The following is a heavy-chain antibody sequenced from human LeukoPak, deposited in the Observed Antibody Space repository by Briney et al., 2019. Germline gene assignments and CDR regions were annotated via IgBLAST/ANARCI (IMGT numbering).Heavy chain of an antibody. CDR1: GFTFSSYE. V-gene: IGHV3-48*03. CDR2: ISISGSTI. Sequence: GGSLRLSCAASGFTFSSYEMNWVRQAPGKGLEWVSYISISGSTIYYADSVKGRFTISRDNAKNSLYLQMNSLRAEDTAVYYCARDRDSSSLQEYYYGMDVWGQGTTVTVSS. D-gene: IGHD6-6*01. CDR3: ARDRDSSSLQEYYYGMDV. J-gene: IGHJ6*02.